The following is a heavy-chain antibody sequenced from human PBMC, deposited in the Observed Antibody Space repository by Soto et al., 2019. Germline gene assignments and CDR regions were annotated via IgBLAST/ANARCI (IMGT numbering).Heavy chain of an antibody. CDR1: GGSISSYY. V-gene: IGHV4-4*07. J-gene: IGHJ4*02. D-gene: IGHD6-13*01. CDR3: AREGRGYIAAAGYKFDY. Sequence: TSETLSLTCTVSGGSISSYYWSWIRQPAGKGLEWIGRIYTSGSTNYNPSLKSRVTMSVDTSKNQFSLKLSSVTAADTAVYYCAREGRGYIAAAGYKFDYWGQGTLVTVSS. CDR2: IYTSGST.